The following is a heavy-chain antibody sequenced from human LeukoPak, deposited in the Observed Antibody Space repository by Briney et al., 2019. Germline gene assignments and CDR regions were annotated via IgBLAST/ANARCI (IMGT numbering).Heavy chain of an antibody. D-gene: IGHD3-16*02. CDR1: GSSISSSNYY. CDR2: MYYSGNT. Sequence: SETLSLTCTVSGSSISSSNYYWGWIRQPPGKGLEWIESMYYSGNTDYNPSLKSRVTISVDTSKNQFSLKVNSVTAADTAVYYCARTLGWASSRYPFDGWGQGTLVTVSS. V-gene: IGHV4-39*01. J-gene: IGHJ4*02. CDR3: ARTLGWASSRYPFDG.